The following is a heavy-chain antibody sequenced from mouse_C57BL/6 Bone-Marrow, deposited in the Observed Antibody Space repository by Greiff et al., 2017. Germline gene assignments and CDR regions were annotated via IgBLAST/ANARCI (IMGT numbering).Heavy chain of an antibody. CDR2: IDPSDSYT. CDR3: ASHYDPAWFAD. V-gene: IGHV1-69*01. J-gene: IGHJ3*01. D-gene: IGHD2-4*01. Sequence: QVQLQQPGAELVMPGASVKLSCKASGYTFTSYWMHWVKQRPGQGLEWIGEIDPSDSYTNYNQKFKGKSTLTVDKSSSTAYMQLSSLTSEDSAVYYCASHYDPAWFADWGQGTLVTVSA. CDR1: GYTFTSYW.